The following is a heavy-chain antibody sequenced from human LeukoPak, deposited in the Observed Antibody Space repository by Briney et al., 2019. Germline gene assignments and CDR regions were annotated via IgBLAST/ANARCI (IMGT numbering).Heavy chain of an antibody. CDR2: INSDGSST. CDR1: GFTFSHFW. V-gene: IGHV3-74*01. Sequence: GGSLRLSCAASGFTFSHFWMHWVRQAPGKGLGWVSLINSDGSSTSYADPVKGRFTISRDNAKNTLYLQMNSLRAEDTALYYCASVVGGYYPPVEAFDVWGQGTMVTVSS. CDR3: ASVVGGYYPPVEAFDV. D-gene: IGHD6-25*01. J-gene: IGHJ3*01.